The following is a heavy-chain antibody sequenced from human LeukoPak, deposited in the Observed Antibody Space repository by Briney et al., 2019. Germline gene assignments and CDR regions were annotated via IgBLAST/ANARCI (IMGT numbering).Heavy chain of an antibody. CDR3: ARDIDPNYGDSYLDY. D-gene: IGHD4-17*01. CDR1: GYTFTGYY. CDR2: ISGYNGKT. V-gene: IGHV1-18*04. J-gene: IGHJ4*02. Sequence: ASVKVSCKASGYTFTGYYMHWVRQAPGQGLEWMGWISGYNGKTKYAQRLQGRVTMTTDTSTSTAYMELRSLRSDDTAVYYCARDIDPNYGDSYLDYWGQGTLVTVSS.